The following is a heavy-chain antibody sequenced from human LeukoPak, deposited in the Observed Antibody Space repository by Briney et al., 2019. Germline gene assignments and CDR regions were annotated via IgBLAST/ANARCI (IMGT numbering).Heavy chain of an antibody. J-gene: IGHJ4*02. V-gene: IGHV3-74*01. Sequence: GGSLRLSCAAPGFTFSSYWMHWVRQAPGKGLAWVSRINTDGSSTSNADSVKGRFTVSRDNAKNTLYLQLSSLRAEDTAVYYCARGGRFGELSSSLWGQGTLVTVSS. CDR3: ARGGRFGELSSSL. CDR2: INTDGSST. D-gene: IGHD3-10*01. CDR1: GFTFSSYW.